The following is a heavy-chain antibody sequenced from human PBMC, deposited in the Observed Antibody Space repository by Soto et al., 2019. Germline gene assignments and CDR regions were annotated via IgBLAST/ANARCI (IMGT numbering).Heavy chain of an antibody. CDR2: ISGSGGST. CDR3: VKDSSLYSTRGSGYY. D-gene: IGHD3-16*01. CDR1: GFTFSSYA. Sequence: EVQLLESGGGLVQPGGSLRLSCAASGFTFSSYAMSWVLQAPGKGLEWVSAISGSGGSTYYADSVKGRFTISRDNSNNKLYLQTNSLRAEDTAVYYCVKDSSLYSTRGSGYYWGQGTLVTVSS. J-gene: IGHJ4*02. V-gene: IGHV3-23*01.